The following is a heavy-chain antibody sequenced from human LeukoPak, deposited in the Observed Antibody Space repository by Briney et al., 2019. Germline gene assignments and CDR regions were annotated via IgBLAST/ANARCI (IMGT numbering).Heavy chain of an antibody. CDR3: AKGEPKRNFDY. Sequence: GGSLRLSGAVSGFTYSYAMSWVRQAPGKGLEWVSAISGSGDITYYADSVKGRFTISRDNSKNTLYLQMNSLRAEDTAVYYCAKGEPKRNFDYWGQGTLVTVSS. D-gene: IGHD1-14*01. J-gene: IGHJ4*02. CDR2: ISGSGDIT. V-gene: IGHV3-23*01. CDR1: GFTYSYA.